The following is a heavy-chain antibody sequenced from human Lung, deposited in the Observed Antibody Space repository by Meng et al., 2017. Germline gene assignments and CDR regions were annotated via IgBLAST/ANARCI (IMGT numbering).Heavy chain of an antibody. CDR1: GGSFSDSY. D-gene: IGHD4-11*01. Sequence: HVQLHEWGAGLLKPSETLSLTCVVSGGSFSDSYWRWIRQPPGKGLEWIGEINHSGSTNYNPSLESRATISVDTSQNNLSLKLSSVTAADSAVYYCARGPTTMAHDFDYWGQGTLVTVSS. CDR2: INHSGST. J-gene: IGHJ4*02. CDR3: ARGPTTMAHDFDY. V-gene: IGHV4-34*01.